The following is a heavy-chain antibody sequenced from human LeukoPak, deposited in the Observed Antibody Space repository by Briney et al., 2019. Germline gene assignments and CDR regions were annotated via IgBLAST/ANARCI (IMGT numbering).Heavy chain of an antibody. CDR1: GGSISIISSSTYY. D-gene: IGHD6-25*01. V-gene: IGHV4-39*01. J-gene: IGHJ4*02. CDR3: ARQLPTAAADTRGYFDY. CDR2: LYYGENS. Sequence: SESLSLTCTVSGGSISIISSSTYYWGWIRQAPGKGLEWIGSLYYGENSHYNPSLKSRATLSVDTSNNQFSLKLTSVTAADAAVYFCARQLPTAAADTRGYFDYWGQGTVVTVSS.